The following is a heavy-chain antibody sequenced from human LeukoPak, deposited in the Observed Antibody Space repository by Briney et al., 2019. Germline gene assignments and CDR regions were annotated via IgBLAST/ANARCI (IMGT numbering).Heavy chain of an antibody. CDR2: ISTSGSTI. D-gene: IGHD3-10*01. CDR3: ARAPEYYYGSGSYSGYFDF. V-gene: IGHV3-48*03. Sequence: GGSLRLSCAASGFTFSSYEMSWVRQAPRKGLEWVSYISTSGSTIHYVDSVKGRFTISRDNAKNSLYLQMNSLRAEDTAVYYCARAPEYYYGSGSYSGYFDFWGQGTLVTVSS. J-gene: IGHJ4*02. CDR1: GFTFSSYE.